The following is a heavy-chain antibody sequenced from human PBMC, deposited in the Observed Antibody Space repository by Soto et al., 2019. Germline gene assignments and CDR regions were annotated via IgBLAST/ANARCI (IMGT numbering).Heavy chain of an antibody. CDR3: VESGYSYGPTLYLQQ. CDR1: GFTFSSYG. D-gene: IGHD6-13*01. CDR2: ISYDGNNE. J-gene: IGHJ1*01. Sequence: QVQLVESGGGVVQPGRSLRLSCAASGFTFSSYGMHWVRQAPGKGLEWVAVISYDGNNEYYADSVKGRFTISRDNSKNTLYLQMNSLRAEDTAVDYCVESGYSYGPTLYLQQWGQGTLVTVSS. V-gene: IGHV3-30*18.